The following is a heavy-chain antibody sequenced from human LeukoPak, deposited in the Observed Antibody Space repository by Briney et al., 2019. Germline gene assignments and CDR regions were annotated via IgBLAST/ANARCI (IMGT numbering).Heavy chain of an antibody. CDR2: ISSSSSYI. V-gene: IGHV3-21*01. CDR3: ARDRDDSSGYYYLLDY. J-gene: IGHJ4*02. Sequence: GGSLRLSCAAPRFTFSSYSMNWVRQAPGKGLEWVSSISSSSSYIYYADSVKGRFTISRDNAKNSLYLQMNSLRAEDTAVYYCARDRDDSSGYYYLLDYWGQGTLVTVSS. CDR1: RFTFSSYS. D-gene: IGHD3-22*01.